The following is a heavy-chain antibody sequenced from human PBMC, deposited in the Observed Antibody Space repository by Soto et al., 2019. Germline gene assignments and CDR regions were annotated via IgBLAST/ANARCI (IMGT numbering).Heavy chain of an antibody. Sequence: QITLKESGPPLVKPTQTLTLTCTFSGFSLSTSGVGVGWIRQPPGKALEWLALIYWDDTQRYSPSLKSRLTLXXXTXXNQVVLTMTNMDPVDTAAYYCAHRRIVGTSNWFDPWGQGTLVTVSS. D-gene: IGHD1-26*01. CDR3: AHRRIVGTSNWFDP. CDR1: GFSLSTSGVG. J-gene: IGHJ5*02. CDR2: IYWDDTQ. V-gene: IGHV2-5*02.